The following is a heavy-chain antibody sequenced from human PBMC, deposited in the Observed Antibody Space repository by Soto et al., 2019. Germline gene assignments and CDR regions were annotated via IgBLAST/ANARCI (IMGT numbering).Heavy chain of an antibody. CDR2: MSGSGSSI. D-gene: IGHD1-20*01. CDR3: ARDNWNGAYYGLDV. CDR1: HFAFNIDA. Sequence: EAHLLESGGGLVQPGASLTLSCVASHFAFNIDAMTWIRQAPGKGLEWVSSMSGSGSSIYYADSVKGRFTITRDKSKKTLYLQMNSLRAEGTAVYWCARDNWNGAYYGLDVWGQGTTVTVS. V-gene: IGHV3-23*01. J-gene: IGHJ6*02.